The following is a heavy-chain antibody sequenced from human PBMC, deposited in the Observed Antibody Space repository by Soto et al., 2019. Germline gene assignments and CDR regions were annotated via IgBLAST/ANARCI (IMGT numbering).Heavy chain of an antibody. CDR1: GGTFSSYA. D-gene: IGHD3-22*01. J-gene: IGHJ3*02. CDR2: IIPIFGTA. CDR3: ARGLHYYYDSRARLAFDI. Sequence: ASVKVSCKASGGTFSSYAISWVRQAPGQGLEWMGGIIPIFGTANYAQKFQGRVTITADESTSTAYMELSSLRSEDTAVYYCARGLHYYYDSRARLAFDIWGQGTMVTVSS. V-gene: IGHV1-69*13.